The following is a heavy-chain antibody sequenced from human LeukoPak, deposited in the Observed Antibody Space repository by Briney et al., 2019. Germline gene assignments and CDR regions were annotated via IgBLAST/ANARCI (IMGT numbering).Heavy chain of an antibody. Sequence: QPGRSLRLSCAASGFTFSSYGMHWVRQAPGKGLEWVAVMSFDGSYKHYADSVKGRFTISRDNSKSTLYVQMNSLRVEDTAVYYCARDLHCAGGECYYGLMYWGQGTLVVVSS. J-gene: IGHJ4*02. CDR3: ARDLHCAGGECYYGLMY. V-gene: IGHV3-30*03. D-gene: IGHD2-8*02. CDR2: MSFDGSYK. CDR1: GFTFSSYG.